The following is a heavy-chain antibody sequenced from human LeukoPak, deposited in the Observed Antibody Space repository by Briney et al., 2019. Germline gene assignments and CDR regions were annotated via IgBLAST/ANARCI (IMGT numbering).Heavy chain of an antibody. CDR3: ARAAAAAPTLWFDP. D-gene: IGHD6-13*01. J-gene: IGHJ5*02. Sequence: PSETLSLTCTVSGGSISSYYWSWIRQPPGKGLVWIGYIYYSGSTNYNPSLKSRVTISVDTSKNQFSLKLSSVTAADTAVYYCARAAAAAPTLWFDPWGQGTLVTVSS. CDR2: IYYSGST. V-gene: IGHV4-59*12. CDR1: GGSISSYY.